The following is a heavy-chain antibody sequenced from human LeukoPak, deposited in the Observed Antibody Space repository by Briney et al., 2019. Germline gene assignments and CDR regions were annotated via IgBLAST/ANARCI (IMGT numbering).Heavy chain of an antibody. D-gene: IGHD5-12*01. CDR1: GFTFTNYG. CDR2: ISGYNGNA. Sequence: ASVKVSCKASGFTFTNYGISWVRKAPGQGLEWMGWISGYNGNANYAQKLQGRVTMTTDTSTSTAYMELRSLRSDDTAVYYCARDGYSGYDRFDYLGQGKLVTVSS. CDR3: ARDGYSGYDRFDY. J-gene: IGHJ4*02. V-gene: IGHV1-18*01.